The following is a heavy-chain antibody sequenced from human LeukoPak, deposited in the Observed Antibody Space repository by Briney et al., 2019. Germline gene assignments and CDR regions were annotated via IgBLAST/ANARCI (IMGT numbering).Heavy chain of an antibody. CDR3: ARDNVGATSFDY. V-gene: IGHV3-48*03. D-gene: IGHD1-26*01. J-gene: IGHJ4*02. Sequence: PGGSLRLSCAASGFTFSSYEMNWVRQAPGKGLEWVSYISSSGSTIYYADSVKGRFTISRDSAKNSLYLQMNSLRAEDTAVYYCARDNVGATSFDYWGQGTLVTVSS. CDR1: GFTFSSYE. CDR2: ISSSGSTI.